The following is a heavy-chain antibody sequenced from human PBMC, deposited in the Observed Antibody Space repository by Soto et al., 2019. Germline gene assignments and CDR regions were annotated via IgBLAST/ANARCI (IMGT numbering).Heavy chain of an antibody. CDR2: IYHSGST. Sequence: QVQLQESGPGLVKPSGTLSLTCGVSRASITSGNWWTWVRQPPGKGLEWIGEIYHSGSTNYNPSLESRVTISLQTSKHQFSLRLTSVTAADMAVYYCSAHSRNTYGPSDFWGQGTLVTVSS. J-gene: IGHJ4*02. CDR3: SAHSRNTYGPSDF. CDR1: RASITSGNW. D-gene: IGHD3-16*01. V-gene: IGHV4-4*02.